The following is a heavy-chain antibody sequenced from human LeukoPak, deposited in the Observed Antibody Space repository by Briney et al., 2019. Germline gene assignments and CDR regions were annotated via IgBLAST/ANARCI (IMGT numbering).Heavy chain of an antibody. Sequence: ASVKVSCKASGYIFTSYNMNWVRQAPGQGLEWMGIINPSGGSTNYAQKFQGRVTMTRDMSTSTVYMELSSLRSEDTAVYYCARGSRPVYNLLTGKRYFDYWGQGTLLTVSS. CDR3: ARGSRPVYNLLTGKRYFDY. CDR1: GYIFTSYN. V-gene: IGHV1-46*01. D-gene: IGHD3-9*01. CDR2: INPSGGST. J-gene: IGHJ4*02.